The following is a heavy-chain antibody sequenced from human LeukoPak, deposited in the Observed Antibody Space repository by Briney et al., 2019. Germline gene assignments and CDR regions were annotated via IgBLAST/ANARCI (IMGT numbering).Heavy chain of an antibody. Sequence: ASVKVSCKASGGTFSSYAISWVRQAPGQGLEWMGRIIPILGIANYAQKFQGRVTITADKSTSTAYMELSSLRSEDTAVYYCARSYDFWSGYSRDYYSMDVWGQGTTVTVSS. J-gene: IGHJ6*02. D-gene: IGHD3-3*01. CDR1: GGTFSSYA. CDR2: IIPILGIA. CDR3: ARSYDFWSGYSRDYYSMDV. V-gene: IGHV1-69*04.